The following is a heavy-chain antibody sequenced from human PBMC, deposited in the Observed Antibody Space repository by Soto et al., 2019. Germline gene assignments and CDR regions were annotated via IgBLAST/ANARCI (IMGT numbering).Heavy chain of an antibody. D-gene: IGHD3-10*01. CDR1: GFTFGDYA. Sequence: HPGGSLRLSCTTSGFTFGDYALSWVRQAPGKGLEWVGFIRRNAYGGTTDYAASVKGRFTISRDDSKSIAYLQMNSLRTEDTALYYCTRAWSLDFDFGGQGTRVTVSS. CDR2: IRRNAYGGTT. V-gene: IGHV3-49*04. CDR3: TRAWSLDFDF. J-gene: IGHJ4*02.